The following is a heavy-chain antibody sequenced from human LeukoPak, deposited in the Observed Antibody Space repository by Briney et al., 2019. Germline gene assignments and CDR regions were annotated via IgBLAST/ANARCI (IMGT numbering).Heavy chain of an antibody. Sequence: ASVKVSCKVSGYTLTELSMHWVRQAPGKGLEWMGGFDPEDGETIYAQKFQSRVTMTEDTSTDTAYMELSSLRSEDTAVYYCATVGASYYDILTDYWGQGTLVTVSS. CDR3: ATVGASYYDILTDY. CDR1: GYTLTELS. V-gene: IGHV1-24*01. D-gene: IGHD3-9*01. J-gene: IGHJ4*02. CDR2: FDPEDGET.